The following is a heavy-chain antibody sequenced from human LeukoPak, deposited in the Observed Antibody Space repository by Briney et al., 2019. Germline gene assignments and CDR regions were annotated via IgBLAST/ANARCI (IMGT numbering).Heavy chain of an antibody. Sequence: GTSVKVSCKASGYTFPAYYMHWVRQAPGQGLDWLGWINPESGGTNYAQKFQGRVTMTRDPSISTAYMELSWLRSDDTAMYYCATSRAQTLAYCGGDCYSGFDYWGQGTLVSVSS. D-gene: IGHD2-21*02. CDR3: ATSRAQTLAYCGGDCYSGFDY. V-gene: IGHV1-2*02. CDR2: INPESGGT. J-gene: IGHJ4*02. CDR1: GYTFPAYY.